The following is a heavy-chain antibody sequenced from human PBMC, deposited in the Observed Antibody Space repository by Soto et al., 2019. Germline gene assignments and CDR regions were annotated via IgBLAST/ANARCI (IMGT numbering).Heavy chain of an antibody. D-gene: IGHD6-19*01. CDR1: AFTFSTYW. CDR3: ARVAYSRGWIFDY. Sequence: GSLRLSCAASAFTFSTYWMSWVRQIPGRGLEWVANIKEDGTERYYVDSVKGRFTISRDNAKNSLFLQMNSLRAEDTAVYFCARVAYSRGWIFDYWGQGTLVTVSS. J-gene: IGHJ4*02. CDR2: IKEDGTER. V-gene: IGHV3-7*01.